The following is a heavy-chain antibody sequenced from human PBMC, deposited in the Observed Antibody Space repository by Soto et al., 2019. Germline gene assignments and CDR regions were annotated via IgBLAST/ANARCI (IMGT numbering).Heavy chain of an antibody. Sequence: SETLSLTCTVSGGSINNYYWSWIRQPPGKGLEWIGYIYDSGSTNYNPSLKSRVTISVDTSKNQFSLKLSSVTAADTAVYYCARHSYYYGSTYGCWLDPWGQGTLVTVSS. CDR1: GGSINNYY. CDR2: IYDSGST. J-gene: IGHJ5*02. V-gene: IGHV4-59*08. CDR3: ARHSYYYGSTYGCWLDP. D-gene: IGHD3-10*01.